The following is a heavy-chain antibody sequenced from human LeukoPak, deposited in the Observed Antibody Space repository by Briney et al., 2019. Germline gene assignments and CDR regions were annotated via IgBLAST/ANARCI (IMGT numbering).Heavy chain of an antibody. V-gene: IGHV3-74*01. D-gene: IGHD3-10*02. CDR2: ISVDGAGT. J-gene: IGHJ4*02. CDR3: VRDMFWNTAY. CDR1: GFIFSSSW. Sequence: PGGSVRLCCAASGFIFSSSWMHWVRHAPGKGLVWVSRISVDGAGTNYADSVKGRFTISRDNAKNTLYLQMNSLRGEDTALYFCVRDMFWNTAYWGQGTPVIVSS.